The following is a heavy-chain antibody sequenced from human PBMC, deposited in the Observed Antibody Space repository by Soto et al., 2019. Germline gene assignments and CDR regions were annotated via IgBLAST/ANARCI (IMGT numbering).Heavy chain of an antibody. CDR3: ARVGGYYGDYPNFGY. CDR1: GGSISGYY. Sequence: SETLSLTCTVSGGSISGYYWSWLRQPPGRGLEWIGNIYYSGSTNYNPSRRSRVTISVDTSRNQFSLKLRSLTVADTAVYYCARVGGYYGDYPNFGYWGHGTLVTVSS. J-gene: IGHJ4*01. D-gene: IGHD4-17*01. CDR2: IYYSGST. V-gene: IGHV4-59*01.